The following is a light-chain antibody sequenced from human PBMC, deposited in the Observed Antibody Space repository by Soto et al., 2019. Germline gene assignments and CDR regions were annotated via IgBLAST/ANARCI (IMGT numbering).Light chain of an antibody. V-gene: IGLV2-14*01. CDR2: DVT. J-gene: IGLJ1*01. Sequence: QSVLTQPASVSGSPGQSVTISCTGTSSDVGGYDYVSWYQHHPGKAPKLVIYDVTYRPSGVSDRFSGSKSANTASLTISGLQAEDEADYYCSSYTSSSPYVFGTGTKLTVL. CDR1: SSDVGGYDY. CDR3: SSYTSSSPYV.